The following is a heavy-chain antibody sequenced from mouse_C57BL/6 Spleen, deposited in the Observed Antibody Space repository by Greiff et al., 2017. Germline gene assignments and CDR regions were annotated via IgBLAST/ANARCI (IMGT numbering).Heavy chain of an antibody. CDR1: GYTFTDYY. J-gene: IGHJ2*01. Sequence: VQLKQSGPELVKPGASVKISCKASGYTFTDYYMNWVKQSHGKSLEWIGDINPNNGGTSYNQKFKGKATLTVDKSSSTAYMELRSLTSEDSAVYYCARGLLPYYFDYWGQGTTLTVSS. D-gene: IGHD2-3*01. CDR2: INPNNGGT. CDR3: ARGLLPYYFDY. V-gene: IGHV1-26*01.